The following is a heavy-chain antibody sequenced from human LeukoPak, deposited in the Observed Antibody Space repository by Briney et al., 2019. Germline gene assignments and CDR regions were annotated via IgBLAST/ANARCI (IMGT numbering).Heavy chain of an antibody. CDR2: IYPGDSGT. Sequence: GESLKISCKGSGYSFTSYWIGWVRQMPGKGLEWMGIIYPGDSGTRYSPSFQGQVTISADKSISTAYLQWSSLKASDTAMYYCARRGVVVVPAAIHPNDAFDIWGQGTMVTVSS. CDR3: ARRGVVVVPAAIHPNDAFDI. D-gene: IGHD2-2*02. J-gene: IGHJ3*02. CDR1: GYSFTSYW. V-gene: IGHV5-51*01.